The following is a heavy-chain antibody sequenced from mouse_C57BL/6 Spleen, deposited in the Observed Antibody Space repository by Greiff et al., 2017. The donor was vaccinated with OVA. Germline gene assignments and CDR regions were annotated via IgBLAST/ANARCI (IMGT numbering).Heavy chain of an antibody. J-gene: IGHJ1*03. CDR3: ARRGLTPRWYFDV. Sequence: VQLQQPGAELVMPGASVKLSCKASGYTFTSYWMPWVKQRPGQGLEWIGEIDSSDSYTNYNQKFKGKSTLTVDKSSSTAYMQLSSLTSEDSAVYYCARRGLTPRWYFDVWGTGTTVTVSS. CDR1: GYTFTSYW. CDR2: IDSSDSYT. V-gene: IGHV1-69*01. D-gene: IGHD3-1*01.